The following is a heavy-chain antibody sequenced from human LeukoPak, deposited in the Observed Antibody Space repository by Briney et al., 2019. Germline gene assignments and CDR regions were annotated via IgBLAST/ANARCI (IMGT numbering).Heavy chain of an antibody. CDR2: ISSSGSTI. CDR3: ARDYYDSSGYSFDY. CDR1: GFTFSDYY. V-gene: IGHV3-11*01. D-gene: IGHD3-22*01. Sequence: PGGSLRLSCAASGFTFSDYYMSWIRQAPGKGLEWVSYISSSGSTIYYADSVKGRFTISRDNAKNSLYLQMNSLRAEDTAMYYCARDYYDSSGYSFDYWGQGTLVTVSS. J-gene: IGHJ4*02.